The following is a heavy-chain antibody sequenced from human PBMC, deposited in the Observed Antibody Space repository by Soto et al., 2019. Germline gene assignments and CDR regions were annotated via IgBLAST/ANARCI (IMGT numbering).Heavy chain of an antibody. V-gene: IGHV3-23*01. Sequence: EVQLLESGGGLVQPGGSLRLSCVGSGFSFSAYAMNWVRQAPGKGLQWVSGLFGSGGGKNYADSVRGRFTVSRDNSNNTLYMQMNSLRDEDTAVYYCAKYLIANNGVWEAFDMWGRGTQVTVSS. D-gene: IGHD2-8*01. CDR2: LFGSGGGK. J-gene: IGHJ3*02. CDR3: AKYLIANNGVWEAFDM. CDR1: GFSFSAYA.